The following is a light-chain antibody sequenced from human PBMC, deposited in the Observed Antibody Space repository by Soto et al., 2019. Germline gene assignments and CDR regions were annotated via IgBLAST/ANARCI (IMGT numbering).Light chain of an antibody. CDR3: QTEYDRPHM. CDR1: QNIGTS. Sequence: DIQMTQPPSTLSASVGDRVTITCRASQNIGTSLAWYQQTPGKAPKLLISDASTLESGVPSRFGGSGSGKDFSVSNSSLQSGDYAALYLQTEYDRPHMFGQGTKVEIK. V-gene: IGKV1-5*01. J-gene: IGKJ1*01. CDR2: DAS.